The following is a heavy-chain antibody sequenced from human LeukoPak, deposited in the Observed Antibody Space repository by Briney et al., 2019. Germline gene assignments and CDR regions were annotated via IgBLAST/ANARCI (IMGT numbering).Heavy chain of an antibody. CDR2: INPNSSGT. CDR1: GYTFTGYY. Sequence: ASVKVSCKASGYTFTGYYMHWVRQAPGQGLEWMGWINPNSSGTNYAQKFQGRVTMTRDTSISTAYMELSRLRSDDTAVYYCARASPPRRISSRYYFDYWGQGTLVTVSS. D-gene: IGHD3-3*02. J-gene: IGHJ4*02. CDR3: ARASPPRRISSRYYFDY. V-gene: IGHV1-2*02.